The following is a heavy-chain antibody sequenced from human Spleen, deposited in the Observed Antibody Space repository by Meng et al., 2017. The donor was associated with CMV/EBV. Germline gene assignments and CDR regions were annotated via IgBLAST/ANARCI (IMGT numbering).Heavy chain of an antibody. V-gene: IGHV3-30*04. CDR3: AREVSARPEEIWLDP. CDR2: ISSDGSNK. Sequence: LSLTCAASGFTFSSYALDWVRQAPGKGLEWVAVISSDGSNKYYADSVKGRFSISRDNSKNTLYLQMNSLRAEDTAVYYCAREVSARPEEIWLDPWGQGTLVTVSS. CDR1: GFTFSSYA. D-gene: IGHD6-6*01. J-gene: IGHJ5*02.